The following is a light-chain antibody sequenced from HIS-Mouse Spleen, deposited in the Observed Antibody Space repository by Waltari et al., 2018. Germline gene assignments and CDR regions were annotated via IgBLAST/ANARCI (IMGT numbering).Light chain of an antibody. V-gene: IGLV1-47*01. J-gene: IGLJ3*02. CDR3: AAWDDSLSGPWV. Sequence: QSVLTQPPSASGTPGQRVTISCSGSSSNIGSNYVYWYQQLPGTAPQLLIYRNNRGPSGVPDRFSGSKSGASASLAISGLRSEDEADYYCAAWDDSLSGPWVFGGGTKLTVL. CDR1: SSNIGSNY. CDR2: RNN.